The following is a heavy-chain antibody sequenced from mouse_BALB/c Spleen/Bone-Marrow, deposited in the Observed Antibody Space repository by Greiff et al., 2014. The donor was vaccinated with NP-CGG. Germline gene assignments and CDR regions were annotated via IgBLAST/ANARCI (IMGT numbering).Heavy chain of an antibody. Sequence: EVQLQQSGAELVKPGASVKLSCTASGFNIKDTYMHWVKQRPEQGLEWIGRIDPANGNTKYDPKFQGKATITADTSSNTAYLQLSSLTSEDTAVYYGARGGNYGWFAYWGQGTLVTVSA. D-gene: IGHD2-1*01. CDR2: IDPANGNT. CDR3: ARGGNYGWFAY. V-gene: IGHV14-3*02. CDR1: GFNIKDTY. J-gene: IGHJ3*01.